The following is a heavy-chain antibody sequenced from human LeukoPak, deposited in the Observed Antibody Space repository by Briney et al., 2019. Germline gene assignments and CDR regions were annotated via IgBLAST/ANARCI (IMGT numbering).Heavy chain of an antibody. J-gene: IGHJ3*02. Sequence: SSETLSLTCAVYGGSFSGYYWSWIRQPPGKGLEWIGEINHSGSTNYNPSLKSRVTISVDTSKNQFSLKLSSVTAADTAVYYCARESPSSGDPDAFDIWGQGTMVTVSS. CDR2: INHSGST. CDR1: GGSFSGYY. D-gene: IGHD7-27*01. CDR3: ARESPSSGDPDAFDI. V-gene: IGHV4-34*01.